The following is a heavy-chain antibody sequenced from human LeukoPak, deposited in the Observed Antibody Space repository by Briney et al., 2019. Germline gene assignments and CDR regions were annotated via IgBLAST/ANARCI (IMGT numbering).Heavy chain of an antibody. J-gene: IGHJ4*02. CDR1: GLTFSGYE. CDR2: ISSSGTTM. CDR3: ARDYSSSLDY. V-gene: IGHV3-48*03. D-gene: IGHD6-13*01. Sequence: GGSLRPSCAASGLTFSGYEMNWVRQPPGKGLEWVSYISSSGTTMYYADSVKGRFTISRDNSKNTLYLQMNSLRAEDTAVYYCARDYSSSLDYWGQGTLVTVSS.